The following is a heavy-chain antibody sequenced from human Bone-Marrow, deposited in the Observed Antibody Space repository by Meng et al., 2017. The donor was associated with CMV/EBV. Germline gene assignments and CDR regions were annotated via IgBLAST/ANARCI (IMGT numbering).Heavy chain of an antibody. Sequence: GGSLRLSCAASGFTFSSYGMHWVRQAPGKGLVWVSRINSDGSSSNYGDSVKGRFTISRDNAENTLYLQMNSLRAEDTAVYYCARSPGSQLYIWGRGTVVTVSS. CDR3: ARSPGSQLYI. CDR2: INSDGSSS. V-gene: IGHV3-74*01. CDR1: GFTFSSYG. D-gene: IGHD2-2*01. J-gene: IGHJ3*02.